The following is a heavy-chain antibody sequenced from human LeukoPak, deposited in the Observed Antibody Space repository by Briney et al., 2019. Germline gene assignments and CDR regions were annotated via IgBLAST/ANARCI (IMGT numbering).Heavy chain of an antibody. CDR3: ASPPGSSMVEGFDY. CDR1: GGTFRSYS. Sequence: TSVKVSCKASGGTFRSYSISWERQAPGQGLGWMGGIIPIFGTANYVQKFQGRVTITADESTSTAYMELSSLRSEDTAVYYCASPPGSSMVEGFDYWGQGTLVTVSS. CDR2: IIPIFGTA. D-gene: IGHD3-10*01. J-gene: IGHJ4*02. V-gene: IGHV1-69*01.